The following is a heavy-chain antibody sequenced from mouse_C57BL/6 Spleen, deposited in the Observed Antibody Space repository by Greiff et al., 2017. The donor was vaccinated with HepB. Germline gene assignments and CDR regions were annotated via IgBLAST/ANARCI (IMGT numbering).Heavy chain of an antibody. CDR3: ASPIYYGSSYGYYAMDY. Sequence: VHLVESGPELVKPGASVKISCKASGYAFSSSWMNWVKQRPGKGLEWIGRIYPGDGDTNYNGKFKGKATLTADKSSSTAYMQLSSLTSEDSAVYFCASPIYYGSSYGYYAMDYWGQGTSVTVSS. J-gene: IGHJ4*01. D-gene: IGHD1-1*01. CDR2: IYPGDGDT. CDR1: GYAFSSSW. V-gene: IGHV1-82*01.